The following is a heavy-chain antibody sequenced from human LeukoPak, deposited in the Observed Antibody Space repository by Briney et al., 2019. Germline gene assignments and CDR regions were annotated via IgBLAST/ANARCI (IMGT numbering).Heavy chain of an antibody. CDR2: IYYSGST. J-gene: IGHJ5*02. CDR3: ARTDSSSFEWFDP. V-gene: IGHV4-59*01. D-gene: IGHD6-13*01. Sequence: SETLSLTCTVSGGSISSYYWSWIRQPPWKGLEWIGYIYYSGSTNYNPSLKSRVTISVDTSKNQFSLKLSSVTAADTAVYYCARTDSSSFEWFDPWGQGTLVTVSS. CDR1: GGSISSYY.